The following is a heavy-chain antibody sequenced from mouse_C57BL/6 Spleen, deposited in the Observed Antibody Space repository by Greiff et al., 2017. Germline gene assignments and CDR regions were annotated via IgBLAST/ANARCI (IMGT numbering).Heavy chain of an antibody. CDR1: GYTFTSYW. Sequence: QVQLQQPGAELVKPGASVKMSCKASGYTFTSYWITWVKQRPGQGLEWIGDIYPGSGSTNYNEKFKSKATLTVDTSPSTAYMQLSSLTSEDSAVYYCARYRRGDAMDYWDQGTSVNVSS. J-gene: IGHJ4*01. CDR2: IYPGSGST. CDR3: ARYRRGDAMDY. V-gene: IGHV1-55*01.